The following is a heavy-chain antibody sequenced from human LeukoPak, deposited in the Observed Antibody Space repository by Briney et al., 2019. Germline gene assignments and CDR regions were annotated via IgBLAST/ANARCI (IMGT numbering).Heavy chain of an antibody. J-gene: IGHJ1*01. CDR1: GGSISSGGYY. V-gene: IGHV4-31*03. Sequence: SQTLSLTCTVSGGSISSGGYYWSWIRQHPGKGLEWIGYIYYSGSTYYNPSLKSRVTISVDTSKNQFSLKLSSVTAADTAVYYCASNAVTTVAYFRHWGQGTLVTVSS. CDR2: IYYSGST. D-gene: IGHD4-17*01. CDR3: ASNAVTTVAYFRH.